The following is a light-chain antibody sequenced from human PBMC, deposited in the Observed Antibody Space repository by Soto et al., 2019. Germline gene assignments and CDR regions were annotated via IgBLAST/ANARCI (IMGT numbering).Light chain of an antibody. CDR2: MGS. CDR3: MQALQTPLT. V-gene: IGKV2-28*01. J-gene: IGKJ4*01. Sequence: DIVMTQSPLSLPVTPGEPASISCRSSQSLLHSNGYNYLDWYLQKPGQSPQVLIYMGSNRASGVPDRFSGSGSGTDFTLQSSRVEAETVGVYYCMQALQTPLTFAGATKVVIK. CDR1: QSLLHSNGYNY.